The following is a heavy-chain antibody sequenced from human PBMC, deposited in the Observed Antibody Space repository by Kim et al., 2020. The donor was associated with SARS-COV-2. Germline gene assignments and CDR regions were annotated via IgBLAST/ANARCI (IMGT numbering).Heavy chain of an antibody. Sequence: SETLSLTCTVSGGSISSSSYYWGWIRQPPGKGLEWIGSIYYSGSTYYNPSLKSRVTISVDTSKNQFSLKLSSVTAADTAVYYCARHEGIVVVVAATPRWFDPWGQGTLVTVSS. CDR3: ARHEGIVVVVAATPRWFDP. D-gene: IGHD2-15*01. CDR1: GGSISSSSYY. J-gene: IGHJ5*02. V-gene: IGHV4-39*01. CDR2: IYYSGST.